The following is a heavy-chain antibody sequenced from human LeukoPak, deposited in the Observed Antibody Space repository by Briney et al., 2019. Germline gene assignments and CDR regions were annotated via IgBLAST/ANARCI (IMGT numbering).Heavy chain of an antibody. CDR1: GGSISSYY. D-gene: IGHD3-22*01. Sequence: PSETLSLTCTVSGGSISSYYWSWIRQPPGKGLEWIGYIYYSGSTNYNPSLKSRVTISVDTSKNQFSLKLSSVTAADTAVYYCARDFRVYYDSSGYPSAPGAFDIWGQGTMVTVSS. CDR2: IYYSGST. CDR3: ARDFRVYYDSSGYPSAPGAFDI. J-gene: IGHJ3*02. V-gene: IGHV4-59*01.